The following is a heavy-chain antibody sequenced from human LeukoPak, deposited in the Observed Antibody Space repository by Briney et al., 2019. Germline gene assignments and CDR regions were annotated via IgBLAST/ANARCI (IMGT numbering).Heavy chain of an antibody. CDR1: GGSISSSSYY. CDR2: IYYSGST. D-gene: IGHD3-22*01. CDR3: ARHRDYYDSCRSRYSHL. V-gene: IGHV4-39*01. Sequence: SETLSLTCTVSGGSISSSSYYWGWIRQPPGKGLEWIGSIYYSGSTYYNPSLKSRVTISVDTSKNQFSLKLSSVTAADTAVYYCARHRDYYDSCRSRYSHLWGRGTLVTVSS. J-gene: IGHJ2*01.